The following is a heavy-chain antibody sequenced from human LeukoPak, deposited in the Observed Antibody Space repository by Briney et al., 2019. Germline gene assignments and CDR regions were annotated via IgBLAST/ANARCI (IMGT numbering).Heavy chain of an antibody. CDR2: INPNSGGT. CDR3: ARIDLQVYYGSGSPYYYYYMDV. Sequence: ASVKVSCKASGYTFTGYYMHWVRQAPGQGLEWMGWINPNSGGTNYAQKFQGRVTMTRDTSISTAYMELSRLRSDDTAVYYCARIDLQVYYGSGSPYYYYYMDVWGKGTTVTVSS. V-gene: IGHV1-2*02. CDR1: GYTFTGYY. D-gene: IGHD3-10*01. J-gene: IGHJ6*03.